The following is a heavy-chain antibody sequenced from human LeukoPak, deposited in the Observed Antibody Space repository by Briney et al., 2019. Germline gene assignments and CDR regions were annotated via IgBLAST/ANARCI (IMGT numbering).Heavy chain of an antibody. CDR1: GFSFSTYA. Sequence: GGSLRLSCAASGFSFSTYAMHWVRQAPGKGLEWVALIWYDASHTFYTDPVKRRFTISRANSKNTVYLQMNGLVGEDPAVYYCAREIFGSGSYPDYWGQGTLVTVPS. D-gene: IGHD3-10*01. V-gene: IGHV3-33*01. J-gene: IGHJ4*02. CDR3: AREIFGSGSYPDY. CDR2: IWYDASHT.